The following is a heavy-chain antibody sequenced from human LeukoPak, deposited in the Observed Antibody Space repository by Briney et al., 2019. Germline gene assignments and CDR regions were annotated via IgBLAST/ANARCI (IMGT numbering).Heavy chain of an antibody. CDR1: GFTFSSYA. CDR2: IDGSGKIT. CDR3: AKDMGTTGMKQAFDY. Sequence: GGSLRLSCAASGFTFSSYALNWVRQAPGKGLEWVSTIDGSGKITKYADSVKGRFTISRDNAKNSLYLQMNSLRAEDTALYYCAKDMGTTGMKQAFDYWGQGTLVTVSS. D-gene: IGHD4-17*01. V-gene: IGHV3-23*01. J-gene: IGHJ4*02.